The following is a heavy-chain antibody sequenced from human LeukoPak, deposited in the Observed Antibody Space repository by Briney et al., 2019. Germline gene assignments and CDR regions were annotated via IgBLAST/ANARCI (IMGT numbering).Heavy chain of an antibody. CDR3: ARDRDAF. CDR1: GFTVSSYS. V-gene: IGHV3-53*01. CDR2: IYSGGTT. J-gene: IGHJ4*02. Sequence: GGSLRLSCAASGFTVSSYSMSWVRQAPGKGLEWVSVIYSGGTTNPADSVKGRFTISRDKSKNTLYLLMNSLRAEDTAVYYCARDRDAFWGQGTLVTVSS. D-gene: IGHD3-10*01.